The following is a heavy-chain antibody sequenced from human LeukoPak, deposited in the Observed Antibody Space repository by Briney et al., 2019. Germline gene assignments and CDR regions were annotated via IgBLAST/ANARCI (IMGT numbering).Heavy chain of an antibody. J-gene: IGHJ4*02. CDR1: GFTFSNAW. V-gene: IGHV3-15*01. D-gene: IGHD3-10*01. CDR2: IKSKTDGGTT. Sequence: GGSLRLSCAASGFTFSNAWMSWGRQAPGKGLEWVGRIKSKTDGGTTDYAAPVKGRFTISRDDSENTLYLQMNSLKTQDTAVYYCTTDTYYYGSGSYSYYFDYWGQGTLVTVSS. CDR3: TTDTYYYGSGSYSYYFDY.